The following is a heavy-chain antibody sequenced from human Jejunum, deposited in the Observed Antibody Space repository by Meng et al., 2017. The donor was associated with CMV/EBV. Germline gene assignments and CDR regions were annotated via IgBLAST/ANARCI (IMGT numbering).Heavy chain of an antibody. CDR3: ARENTPFLYAFDI. J-gene: IGHJ3*02. Sequence: ASGFTFRSYDKQWVRQAQSRGVGWVMGIRYDRGNAYYVDSMKGRFAISRDNSQNTVFLKMNSLRAEDTAVYYCARENTPFLYAFDIWGQGTMVTVSS. V-gene: IGHV3-33*01. D-gene: IGHD2-21*01. CDR2: IRYDRGNA. CDR1: GFTFRSYD.